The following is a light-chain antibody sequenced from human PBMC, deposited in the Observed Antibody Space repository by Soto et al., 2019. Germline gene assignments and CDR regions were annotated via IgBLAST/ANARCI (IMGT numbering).Light chain of an antibody. V-gene: IGKV3D-20*02. CDR2: GAS. J-gene: IGKJ5*01. CDR3: QQRSNWPPIT. Sequence: DILLPQSAGTRSLSPWDIATLSFRSIQSISVTYLAWYQQKPGRAPRILIYGASNRATGIPDRFSGSGSGTDFTLTISRLEPEDFAVYYCQQRSNWPPITFGQGTRLEIK. CDR1: QSISVTY.